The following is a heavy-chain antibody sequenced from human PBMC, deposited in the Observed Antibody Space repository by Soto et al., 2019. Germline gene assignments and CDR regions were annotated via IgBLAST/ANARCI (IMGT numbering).Heavy chain of an antibody. CDR2: INWDSGDI. CDR3: AKDTVPGFYDANGHLDY. CDR1: GISFDDYA. D-gene: IGHD2-8*01. J-gene: IGHJ4*02. V-gene: IGHV3-9*01. Sequence: SLSLSCVVSGISFDDYAMHWVRQVPGKGLEWVSGINWDSGDIGYADSVKGRFTISRDNAKNSLYLQMNSLKTEDTALYYCAKDTVPGFYDANGHLDYWGQGTPVTVSS.